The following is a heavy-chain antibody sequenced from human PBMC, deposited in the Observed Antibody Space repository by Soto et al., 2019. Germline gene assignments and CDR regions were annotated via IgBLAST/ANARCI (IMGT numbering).Heavy chain of an antibody. CDR3: AKDFVYDSSGYFPYFEY. D-gene: IGHD3-22*01. CDR1: GFTFSSYA. Sequence: GGSLRLSCAASGFTFSSYAMSWVRQAPGKGLEWVSAISGSGGSTYYADSVEGRFTISRDNSKKTLYLQMTSLRAEDTAVYYCAKDFVYDSSGYFPYFEYWGQGTLVTVSS. CDR2: ISGSGGST. J-gene: IGHJ4*02. V-gene: IGHV3-23*01.